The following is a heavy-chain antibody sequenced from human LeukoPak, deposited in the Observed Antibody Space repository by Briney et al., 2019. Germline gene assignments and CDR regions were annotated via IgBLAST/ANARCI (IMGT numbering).Heavy chain of an antibody. J-gene: IGHJ4*02. CDR1: GYTFTIYD. CDR2: MNPNSGNT. CDR3: ARRDCSGGTCRTRIFDY. V-gene: IGHV1-8*03. Sequence: GASVTVSFTSSGYTFTIYDINWVRQATGQGHEWMGWMNPNSGNTGYAQKFQGRVTLTRNTSISTAYIEVSSLISEDTAVYYCARRDCSGGTCRTRIFDYWGQGTLVTVSS. D-gene: IGHD2-15*01.